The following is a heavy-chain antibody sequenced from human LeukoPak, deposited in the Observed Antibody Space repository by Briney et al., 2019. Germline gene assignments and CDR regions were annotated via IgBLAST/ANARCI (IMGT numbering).Heavy chain of an antibody. CDR2: FDPEDGET. CDR1: GYTLTELS. J-gene: IGHJ4*02. D-gene: IGHD1-1*01. Sequence: AASVKVSCKVSGYTLTELSMHWVRQAPGKGLEWMGGFDPEDGETIYAQKFQGRVTMTEDTSTDTAYMELSSLRSEDTAVYYCATVPGYNWNDPTPTNYYFDYWGQGTLVTVSS. V-gene: IGHV1-24*01. CDR3: ATVPGYNWNDPTPTNYYFDY.